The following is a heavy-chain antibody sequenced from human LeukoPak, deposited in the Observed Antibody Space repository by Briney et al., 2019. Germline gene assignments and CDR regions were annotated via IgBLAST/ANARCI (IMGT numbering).Heavy chain of an antibody. CDR3: ARDWEYSGSSESEALGFDY. Sequence: GASVKVSCKTSGYIFSGYYMHWVRQAPGQGLEWMGWINPNSGGTNYAQKFQGRVTMTRDTSISTAYMELSRLRSDDTAVYYCARDWEYSGSSESEALGFDYWGQGTLVTVSS. CDR2: INPNSGGT. D-gene: IGHD1-26*01. J-gene: IGHJ4*02. CDR1: GYIFSGYY. V-gene: IGHV1-2*02.